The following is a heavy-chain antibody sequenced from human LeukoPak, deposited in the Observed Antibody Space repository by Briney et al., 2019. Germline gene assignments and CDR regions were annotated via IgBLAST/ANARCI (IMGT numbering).Heavy chain of an antibody. Sequence: SETLSLTCTVSGGSISSYYWSWSRQPAGKGLEWIGRIYTSGSTNYNPSLKSRVTMSVDTSKNQFSLKLSSVTAADTAVYYCARAHLGEVIPLSTYNWFDPWGQGTLVTVSS. CDR1: GGSISSYY. D-gene: IGHD3-16*01. V-gene: IGHV4-4*07. CDR2: IYTSGST. CDR3: ARAHLGEVIPLSTYNWFDP. J-gene: IGHJ5*02.